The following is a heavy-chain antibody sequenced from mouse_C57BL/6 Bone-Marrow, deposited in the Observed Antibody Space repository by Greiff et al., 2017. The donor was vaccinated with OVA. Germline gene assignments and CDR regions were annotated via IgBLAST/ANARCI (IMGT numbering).Heavy chain of an antibody. CDR2: IDPANDNT. J-gene: IGHJ4*01. V-gene: IGHV14-3*01. CDR1: GFNIKNTY. CDR3: ARGSFGISFYAMDY. Sequence: VQLQQSVAELVRPGASVKLSCTASGFNIKNTYMHWVKQRPEQGLEWIGRIDPANDNTKYAPKFQGKATMTAVTSSNTAYLQLSSLSSEDTAVYCCARGSFGISFYAMDYWGQGTSVTVSS. D-gene: IGHD1-1*01.